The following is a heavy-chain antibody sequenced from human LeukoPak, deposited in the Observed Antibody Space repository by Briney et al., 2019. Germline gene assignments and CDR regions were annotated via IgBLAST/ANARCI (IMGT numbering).Heavy chain of an antibody. D-gene: IGHD3-10*01. Sequence: ASVKVSCKASGYTFTSYGISWVRQAPGQGIEGMGWISAYNGNTNYAQKLQGRVTMTTDTSTSTAYMELRSLRSDDTAVYYCAKDPGGTMVRGVFLFDYWGQGTLVTVSS. CDR2: ISAYNGNT. J-gene: IGHJ4*02. CDR1: GYTFTSYG. V-gene: IGHV1-18*01. CDR3: AKDPGGTMVRGVFLFDY.